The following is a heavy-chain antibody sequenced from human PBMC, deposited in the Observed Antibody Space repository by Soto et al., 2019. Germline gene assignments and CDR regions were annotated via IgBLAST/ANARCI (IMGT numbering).Heavy chain of an antibody. Sequence: GGSLRLSCAASGFTFSDYYMSWIRQAPGKGLEWVSYISSSSSYTNYADSVKGRFTISRDNAKNSLYLQMNSLRAEDTAVYYCARERSARDTASTPSDDWGQGTLVTVSS. CDR3: ARERSARDTASTPSDD. J-gene: IGHJ4*02. V-gene: IGHV3-11*06. CDR1: GFTFSDYY. D-gene: IGHD5-18*01. CDR2: ISSSSSYT.